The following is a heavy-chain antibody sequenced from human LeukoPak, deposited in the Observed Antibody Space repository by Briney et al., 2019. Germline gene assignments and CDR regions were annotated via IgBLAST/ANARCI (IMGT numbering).Heavy chain of an antibody. V-gene: IGHV1-24*01. CDR2: FDPEDGET. D-gene: IGHD1-26*01. J-gene: IGHJ4*02. Sequence: GASVKVSCKVSGYTLTELSMHWVRQAPGKGLEWMGGFDPEDGETIYAQKFQGRVTMTEDTSTDTAYMELSSLRSEDTAVYYCATGPWELLRSWFDYWGQGTLVTVSS. CDR1: GYTLTELS. CDR3: ATGPWELLRSWFDY.